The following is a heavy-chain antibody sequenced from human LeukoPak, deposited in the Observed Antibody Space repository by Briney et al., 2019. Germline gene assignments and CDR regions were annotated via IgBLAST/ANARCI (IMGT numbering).Heavy chain of an antibody. CDR3: ARAPHFFDISGSRYYFDY. CDR1: GVSFSGYY. V-gene: IGHV4-59*10. CDR2: IHTSGST. D-gene: IGHD3-22*01. J-gene: IGHJ4*02. Sequence: SETLSLTCAVYGVSFSGYYWSWIRQPAGKGLEWIGRIHTSGSTNYSPSLKSRVTMSVDTSKNQFSLKLSSVTAADTAVYYCARAPHFFDISGSRYYFDYWGQGTLVTVSS.